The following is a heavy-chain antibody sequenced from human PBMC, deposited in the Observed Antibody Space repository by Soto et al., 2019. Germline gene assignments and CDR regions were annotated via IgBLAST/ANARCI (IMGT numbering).Heavy chain of an antibody. CDR2: IYYSGST. D-gene: IGHD2-21*02. V-gene: IGHV4-31*03. Sequence: TLSLTCTVSGGSIISGGYYWSWIREHPGKGLEWIGYIYYSGSTYYNPSLKSRVTISVDTSKNQFSLKLSSVTAADTAVYYCARGGVVTAIIENWFDPWGQGTLVTVSS. CDR1: GGSIISGGYY. J-gene: IGHJ5*02. CDR3: ARGGVVTAIIENWFDP.